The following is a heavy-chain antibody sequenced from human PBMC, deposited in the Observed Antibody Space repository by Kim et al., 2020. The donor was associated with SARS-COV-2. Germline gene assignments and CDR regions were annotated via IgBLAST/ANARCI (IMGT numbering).Heavy chain of an antibody. D-gene: IGHD5-12*01. V-gene: IGHV1-2*02. Sequence: NDAQKFQGRVTMTRDTSISTAYMELSRLRSDDTAVYYCARVYSGYDLEDYWGQGTLVTVSS. J-gene: IGHJ4*02. CDR3: ARVYSGYDLEDY.